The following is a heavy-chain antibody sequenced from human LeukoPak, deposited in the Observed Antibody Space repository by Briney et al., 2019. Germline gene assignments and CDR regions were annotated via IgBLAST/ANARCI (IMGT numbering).Heavy chain of an antibody. CDR3: ARHSQSSGWYSVKGVGDWFDP. CDR2: IYTSGNT. Sequence: SETLSLTCTVSGVSINSYYWSWIRQPAGKGLEWIGRIYTSGNTNYNPSLKSRVTMSVDTSKNQFSLKLSSVTAADTAVYYCARHSQSSGWYSVKGVGDWFDPWGQGTLVTVSS. D-gene: IGHD6-19*01. V-gene: IGHV4-4*07. CDR1: GVSINSYY. J-gene: IGHJ5*02.